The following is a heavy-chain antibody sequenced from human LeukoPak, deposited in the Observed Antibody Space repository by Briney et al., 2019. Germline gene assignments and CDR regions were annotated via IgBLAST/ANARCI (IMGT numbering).Heavy chain of an antibody. CDR3: ARGSIAARFPLFDY. Sequence: GGSLRLSCGASGFTFSTNAMSWVRQAPGKGLEWVSSICGSGTSAYYTDSVKGRFTISRDISKDTLYLQMSSLRAEDTAVYYCARGSIAARFPLFDYWGQGTLVTVSS. J-gene: IGHJ4*02. CDR2: ICGSGTSA. D-gene: IGHD6-6*01. V-gene: IGHV3-23*01. CDR1: GFTFSTNA.